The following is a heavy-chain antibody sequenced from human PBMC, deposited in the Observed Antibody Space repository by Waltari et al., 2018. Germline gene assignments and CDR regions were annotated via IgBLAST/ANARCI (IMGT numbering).Heavy chain of an antibody. CDR2: IYYSGRT. CDR1: GGSISSSSYY. V-gene: IGHV4-39*07. D-gene: IGHD6-13*01. J-gene: IGHJ6*02. Sequence: QLPLQESGPGLVKPSEPLSLTCTVSGGSISSSSYYWGWIRQPQGKGLEWIGSIYYSGRTYYNPSLKSRVTISVDTSKNQFSLKLSSVTAADTAVYYCAGEGAIAAAGKGMDVWGQGTTVTVSS. CDR3: AGEGAIAAAGKGMDV.